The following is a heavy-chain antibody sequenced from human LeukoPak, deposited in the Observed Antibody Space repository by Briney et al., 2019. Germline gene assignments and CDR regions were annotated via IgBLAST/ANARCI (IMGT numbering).Heavy chain of an antibody. CDR2: LNPNTLVT. CDR1: GYTFTDYY. Sequence: ASVKVSCRASGYTFTDYYMHWVRQAPGQGLEWMGWLNPNTLVTNYAQHFQGRVSMTWDTSISTGYMDPHRLTSDDTAVYYCARKDGGRDGMDVWGQGTTVTVSS. J-gene: IGHJ6*02. V-gene: IGHV1-2*02. D-gene: IGHD2-15*01. CDR3: ARKDGGRDGMDV.